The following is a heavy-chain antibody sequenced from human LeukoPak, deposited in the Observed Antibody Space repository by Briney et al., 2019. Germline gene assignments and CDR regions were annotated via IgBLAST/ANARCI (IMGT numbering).Heavy chain of an antibody. J-gene: IGHJ4*02. D-gene: IGHD3-22*01. CDR1: GGSISSYY. CDR3: ARPSSGYYYPDY. V-gene: IGHV4-59*08. Sequence: SETLSLTCTVSGGSISSYYWSGIRQPPGKGLEWIGYIYYSGSTNYNPSLQSRVTISVGTSKNQFSVKLNSVTAADTAVYYCARPSSGYYYPDYWGQGTLVTVSS. CDR2: IYYSGST.